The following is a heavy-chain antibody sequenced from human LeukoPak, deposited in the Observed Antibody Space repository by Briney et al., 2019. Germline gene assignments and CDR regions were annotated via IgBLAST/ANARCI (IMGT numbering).Heavy chain of an antibody. CDR2: IWYDGSNK. D-gene: IGHD6-19*01. CDR3: AKDPKGYSSGQNWFDP. CDR1: GFTFSNHG. J-gene: IGHJ5*02. Sequence: GGSLRLSCAASGFTFSNHGMHWVRQAPGKGPEWVALIWYDGSNKYYGDSVKGRFTISRDNSKNTLYLQMNSLRAEDTAVYYCAKDPKGYSSGQNWFDPWGQGTLVTVSS. V-gene: IGHV3-30*02.